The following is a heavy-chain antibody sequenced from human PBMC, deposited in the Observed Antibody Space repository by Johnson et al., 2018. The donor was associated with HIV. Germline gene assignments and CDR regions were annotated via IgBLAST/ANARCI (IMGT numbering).Heavy chain of an antibody. CDR3: ARDHSGYDSVTAAFDI. V-gene: IGHV3-13*01. CDR1: RFTFSNYD. Sequence: VQLVESGGGVVQPGGSLRLSCAASRFTFSNYDMYWVRQVTGKGLEWVSSFGSAGDTNYPDSVKGRFTISRDNSKNTLYLEMNSLRAEDTAVYYCARDHSGYDSVTAAFDIWGQGTMVTVSS. J-gene: IGHJ3*02. D-gene: IGHD5-12*01. CDR2: FGSAGDT.